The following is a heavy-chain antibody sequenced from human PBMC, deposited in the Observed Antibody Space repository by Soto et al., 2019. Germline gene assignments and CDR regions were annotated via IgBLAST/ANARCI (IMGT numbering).Heavy chain of an antibody. V-gene: IGHV3-33*01. CDR1: GFTFSSYG. D-gene: IGHD3-9*01. Sequence: QVQLVESGGGVVQPGRSLRLSCAASGFTFSSYGMHWVRQAPGKGLEWVAVIWYDGSNKYYADSVKGRFTISRDNSKNTLYLQMNSLRAEDTAVYYCARDGSLLDDILTGYYLNAFDIWGQGTMVTVSS. CDR2: IWYDGSNK. CDR3: ARDGSLLDDILTGYYLNAFDI. J-gene: IGHJ3*02.